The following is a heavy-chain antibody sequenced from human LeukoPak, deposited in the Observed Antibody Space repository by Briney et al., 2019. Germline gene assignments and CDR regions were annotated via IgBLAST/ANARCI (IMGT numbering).Heavy chain of an antibody. V-gene: IGHV3-21*01. CDR1: GFTFSSYS. CDR3: ARGGGDYATHAFDI. Sequence: GGSLRLSCVASGFTFSSYSMNWVRQAPGKGLEWVSSISSSSSYIYYADSVKGRFTISRDNAKNSLYLQMNSLRAEDTAVYYCARGGGDYATHAFDIWGQGTMVTVSS. J-gene: IGHJ3*02. D-gene: IGHD4-17*01. CDR2: ISSSSSYI.